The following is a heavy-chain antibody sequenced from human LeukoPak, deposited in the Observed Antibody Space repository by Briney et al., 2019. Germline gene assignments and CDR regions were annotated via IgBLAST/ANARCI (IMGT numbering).Heavy chain of an antibody. Sequence: PSETLSLTCTVSGGSISSGGYYWSWLRQHPGKGLEWIGYIYYSGSTYYNPSLKSRVTISVDTSKNQFSLKLSSVTAADTAVYYCARDRRDYGDPISYGMDVWGQGTTVTVSS. D-gene: IGHD4-17*01. J-gene: IGHJ6*02. CDR3: ARDRRDYGDPISYGMDV. CDR1: GGSISSGGYY. V-gene: IGHV4-31*03. CDR2: IYYSGST.